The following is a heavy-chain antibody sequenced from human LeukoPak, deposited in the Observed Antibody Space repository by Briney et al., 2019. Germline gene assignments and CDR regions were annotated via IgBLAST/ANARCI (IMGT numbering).Heavy chain of an antibody. CDR1: GYTFTSYY. CDR3: ARGSDCGGDCYYYYMDV. V-gene: IGHV1-46*01. CDR2: INPSGGST. Sequence: ASVKVSCKASGYTFTSYYMRWVRQAPGQGLEWMGIINPSGGSTSYAQKFQGRVTMTRDMSTSTVYMELSSLRSEDTAVYYCARGSDCGGDCYYYYMDVWGKGTTVTISS. D-gene: IGHD2-21*01. J-gene: IGHJ6*03.